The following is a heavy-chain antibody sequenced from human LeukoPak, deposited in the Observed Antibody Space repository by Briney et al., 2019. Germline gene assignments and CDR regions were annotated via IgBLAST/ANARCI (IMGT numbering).Heavy chain of an antibody. J-gene: IGHJ4*02. CDR2: MTHDGSDE. CDR1: GFTVNYW. Sequence: GGSLRLSCAASGFTVNYWMSWARQAPGKGPEWVATMTHDGSDEYYLDSVKGRFTISRDSAKNSIYLQMNSLRVEDTSTYYCAKGDLENWGQGTLVTVSS. V-gene: IGHV3-7*01. CDR3: AKGDLEN.